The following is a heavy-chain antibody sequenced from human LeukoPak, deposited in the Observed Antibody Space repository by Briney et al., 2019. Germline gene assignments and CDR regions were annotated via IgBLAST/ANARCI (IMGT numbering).Heavy chain of an antibody. Sequence: GGSLRLSCEASGFTFNIYVLSWVRQAPGKGLEWDSGISGSGETTYHADSVKGRFTISRDKSKNTVYLQMNSLRAEDTAVYYCAKVFRSGDLFVSDYWGQGTLVTVSS. D-gene: IGHD4-17*01. CDR1: GFTFNIYV. CDR2: ISGSGETT. CDR3: AKVFRSGDLFVSDY. J-gene: IGHJ4*02. V-gene: IGHV3-23*01.